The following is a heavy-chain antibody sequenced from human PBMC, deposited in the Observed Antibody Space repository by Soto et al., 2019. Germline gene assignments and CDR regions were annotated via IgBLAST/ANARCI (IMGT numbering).Heavy chain of an antibody. Sequence: PSGTPSLPLAVYGGAFSGYYWSWIRPPPGKGLEWIGEINHSGSTNYNPSLKSRVTISVDTSKNQFSLKLSSVTAADTAVYYCARGRALYGSGSYLALDYWGQGTLVTVSS. CDR1: GGAFSGYY. CDR2: INHSGST. V-gene: IGHV4-34*01. D-gene: IGHD3-10*01. CDR3: ARGRALYGSGSYLALDY. J-gene: IGHJ4*02.